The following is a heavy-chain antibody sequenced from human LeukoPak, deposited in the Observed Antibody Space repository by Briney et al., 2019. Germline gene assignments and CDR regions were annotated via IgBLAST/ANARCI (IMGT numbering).Heavy chain of an antibody. V-gene: IGHV6-1*01. J-gene: IGHJ6*03. CDR1: GDSVSSNSAA. D-gene: IGHD6-13*01. Sequence: SQTLSLTCAISGDSVSSNSAAWNWIRQSPSRGLEWLGRTYYRSKWYNDYAVSVKSRITINPDTSKNQFSLQLNSVTPEDTAVYYCARAGIAAAGTYYYYYMDVWGKGTTVIVSS. CDR2: TYYRSKWYN. CDR3: ARAGIAAAGTYYYYYMDV.